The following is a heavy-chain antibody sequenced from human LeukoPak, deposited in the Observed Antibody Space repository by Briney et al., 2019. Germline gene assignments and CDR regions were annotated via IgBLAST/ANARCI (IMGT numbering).Heavy chain of an antibody. V-gene: IGHV4-39*01. J-gene: IGHJ4*02. CDR1: GGSISSSSYY. D-gene: IGHD3-10*01. CDR3: ARGRKNHSYGSGSYVLAY. Sequence: PSETLSLTCTVSGGSISSSSYYWGWIRQPPGKGLEWIGSIYYSGSTYYNPSLKSRVTISVDTSRNQLSLKLSSVTAADTAVYFCARGRKNHSYGSGSYVLAYWGQGTLVTVSS. CDR2: IYYSGST.